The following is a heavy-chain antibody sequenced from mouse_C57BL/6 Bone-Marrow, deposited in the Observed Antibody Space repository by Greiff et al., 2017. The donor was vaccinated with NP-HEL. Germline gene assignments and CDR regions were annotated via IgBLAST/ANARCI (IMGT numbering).Heavy chain of an antibody. Sequence: VQLQQSGAELVKPGASVKISCKASGYAFSSYWMNWVKQRPGKGLEWIGQIYPGDGDTNYNGKFKGKATLTADKSSSTAYMQLSSLTSEDSAVYFCARRPLITTEGGGYYYAMDYWGQGTSVTVSS. J-gene: IGHJ4*01. CDR2: IYPGDGDT. CDR3: ARRPLITTEGGGYYYAMDY. CDR1: GYAFSSYW. V-gene: IGHV1-80*01. D-gene: IGHD1-1*01.